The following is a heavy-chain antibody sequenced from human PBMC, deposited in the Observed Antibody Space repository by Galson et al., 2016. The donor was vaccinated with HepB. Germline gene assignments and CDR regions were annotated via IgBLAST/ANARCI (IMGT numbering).Heavy chain of an antibody. V-gene: IGHV3-23*01. Sequence: SLRLSCAASGFTFSKYAMNWVRQAPGKGLEWVSGISSSGGTTYYADSVKGRFTISRDNSKNTLYLQMNSLRAEDTAVYYCTKDAMIILVVILDYWGQGTLVTVSS. CDR1: GFTFSKYA. CDR3: TKDAMIILVVILDY. D-gene: IGHD3-22*01. J-gene: IGHJ4*02. CDR2: ISSSGGTT.